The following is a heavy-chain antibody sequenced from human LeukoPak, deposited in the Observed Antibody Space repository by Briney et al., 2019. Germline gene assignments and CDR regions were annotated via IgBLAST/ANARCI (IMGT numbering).Heavy chain of an antibody. CDR1: GDSISSYF. CDR2: IYYSGST. Sequence: SETLSLTCIVSGDSISSYFWSWLRQPPGKGLEWIGYIYYSGSTNYNPSLKSRVTISVDTSKNQFSLKLSSVTAADTAVYYCARGYPYYYDSSDYSLDAFDIWGQGTMVTVSS. J-gene: IGHJ3*02. CDR3: ARGYPYYYDSSDYSLDAFDI. V-gene: IGHV4-59*01. D-gene: IGHD3-22*01.